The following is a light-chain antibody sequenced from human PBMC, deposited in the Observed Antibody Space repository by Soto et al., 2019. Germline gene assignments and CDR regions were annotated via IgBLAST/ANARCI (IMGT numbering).Light chain of an antibody. J-gene: IGLJ3*02. CDR2: SND. Sequence: QSVLTQPPSASGTPGQRVTISCSGRSANIGNNFVCWYQQLPGMVPKLLIYSNDQRPSGVPDRFSGSKSGTSASLAISGLQTGDEADYFCVTWDTSLRTGVIGGGTKLTVL. CDR3: VTWDTSLRTGV. V-gene: IGLV1-44*01. CDR1: SANIGNNF.